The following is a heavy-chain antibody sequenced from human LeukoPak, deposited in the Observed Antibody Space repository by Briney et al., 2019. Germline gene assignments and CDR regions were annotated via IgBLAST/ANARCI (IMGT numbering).Heavy chain of an antibody. J-gene: IGHJ4*02. D-gene: IGHD1-1*01. Sequence: GGSLRLSCVVSGFTFSSYWMHWVRQAPGEGLVWASRIRYDGSSAAYADSVKGRLTISRDNAKNTLYLQMNSLSAEDTAVYYCVIRTMNAIDQLDYWGQGTLVTVSS. V-gene: IGHV3-74*01. CDR3: VIRTMNAIDQLDY. CDR2: IRYDGSSA. CDR1: GFTFSSYW.